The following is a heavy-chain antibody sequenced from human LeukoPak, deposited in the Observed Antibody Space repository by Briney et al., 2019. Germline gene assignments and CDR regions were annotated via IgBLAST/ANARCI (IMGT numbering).Heavy chain of an antibody. V-gene: IGHV1-69*06. CDR1: GGTFSSYA. CDR2: IIPIFGTA. Sequence: ASVKVSCKASGGTFSSYAISWVRQAPGQGLEWMGGIIPIFGTANYAQKFQGRVTITADKSTSTAYMELSSLRSEDTAVYYCARTPVGDYVWGSYRYAQTDYFDYWGQGTLVTVSS. J-gene: IGHJ4*02. CDR3: ARTPVGDYVWGSYRYAQTDYFDY. D-gene: IGHD3-16*02.